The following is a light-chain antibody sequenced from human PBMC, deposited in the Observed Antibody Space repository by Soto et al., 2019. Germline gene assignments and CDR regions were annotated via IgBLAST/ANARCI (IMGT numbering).Light chain of an antibody. V-gene: IGLV4-69*01. CDR2: LNSDGSH. CDR3: QTWGTGNWV. Sequence: QSVLTQSPSASASLGASVKLTCTLSSGHISYAIAWHQQQPEKGPRYLMKLNSDGSHNKGDGIPDRFSGSSSGAERFLTISSLQSEDEADYYCQTWGTGNWVFGGGTKLTVL. J-gene: IGLJ3*02. CDR1: SGHISYA.